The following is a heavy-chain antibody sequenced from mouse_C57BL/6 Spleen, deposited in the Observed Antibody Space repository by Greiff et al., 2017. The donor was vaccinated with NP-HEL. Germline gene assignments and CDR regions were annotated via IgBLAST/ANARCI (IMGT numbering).Heavy chain of an antibody. CDR2: IDPSDSYT. CDR1: GYTFTSYW. CDR3: AKTSSREVS. J-gene: IGHJ2*01. Sequence: VQLQQSGAELVKPGASVKLSCKASGYTFTSYWMQWVKQRPGQGLEWIGEIDPSDSYTNYNQKFKGKATLTVDTSSSTAYMQLSSLTSEDSAVYYCAKTSSREVSWGQGTTLTVSS. D-gene: IGHD1-1*01. V-gene: IGHV1-50*01.